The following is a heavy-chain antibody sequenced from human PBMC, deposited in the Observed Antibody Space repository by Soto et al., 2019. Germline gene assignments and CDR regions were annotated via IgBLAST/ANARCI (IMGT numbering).Heavy chain of an antibody. J-gene: IGHJ6*04. CDR2: ITTSSAYI. CDR3: ARGWFGPDV. D-gene: IGHD3-10*01. V-gene: IGHV3-21*01. CDR1: GFTFNTYD. Sequence: EVQLVESGGGLVKPGGSLRLSCAASGFTFNTYDMNWVRQAPGKGLEWVSSITTSSAYIYYADSLKGRITISRDNAKNSLFLQMNSLRVEDTAVYYCARGWFGPDVWGKGTTVTVSS.